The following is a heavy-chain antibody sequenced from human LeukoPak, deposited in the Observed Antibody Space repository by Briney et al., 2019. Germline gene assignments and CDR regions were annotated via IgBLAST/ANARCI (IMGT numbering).Heavy chain of an antibody. CDR2: INHSGST. J-gene: IGHJ4*02. CDR3: ARGGGYSGLGY. Sequence: PSETLSLTCAVYGGSFSGYYXSWIXQPPGXGLEWIGEINHSGSTNYNPSLKSRVTISVDTSKNQFSLKLSSVTAADTAVYYCARGGGYSGLGYWGQGTLVTVSS. D-gene: IGHD5-12*01. V-gene: IGHV4-34*01. CDR1: GGSFSGYY.